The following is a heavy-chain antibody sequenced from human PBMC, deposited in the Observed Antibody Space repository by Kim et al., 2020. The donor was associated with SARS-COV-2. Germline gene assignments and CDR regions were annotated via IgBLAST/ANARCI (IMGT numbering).Heavy chain of an antibody. CDR3: AKGRINVDY. CDR2: ITTSADSS. CDR1: GFTFSSYG. J-gene: IGHJ4*02. V-gene: IGHV3-23*01. D-gene: IGHD3-10*01. Sequence: GGSLRLSCAASGFTFSSYGMNWVRQAPGKGLEWVSSITTSADSSYYADSVKGRFTISRDNSKNTLYLQMNSLRAEDTAVYYCAKGRINVDYWGQGTLVTV.